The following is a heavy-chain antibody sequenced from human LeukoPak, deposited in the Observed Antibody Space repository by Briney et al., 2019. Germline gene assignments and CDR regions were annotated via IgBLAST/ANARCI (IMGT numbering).Heavy chain of an antibody. D-gene: IGHD6-6*01. CDR1: GGTFSSYA. CDR3: ARRSPEGSSGYDY. V-gene: IGHV1-69*05. CDR2: IIPVFGTA. Sequence: SVKVSCKASGGTFSSYAISWVRQAPGQGLEWMGGIIPVFGTANYAQKFQGRVTITTDESTSTAYMELSSLRSEDTAVYYCARRSPEGSSGYDYWGQGTLVTVSS. J-gene: IGHJ4*02.